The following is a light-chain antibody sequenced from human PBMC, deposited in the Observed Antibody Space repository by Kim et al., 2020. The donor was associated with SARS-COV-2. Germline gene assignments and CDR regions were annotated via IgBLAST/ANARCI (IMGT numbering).Light chain of an antibody. J-gene: IGLJ7*01. CDR1: SLRSYY. CDR2: GKN. V-gene: IGLV3-19*01. CDR3: NSRDSSRNHAV. Sequence: ALGQTVRITCQGDSLRSYYASWYQQKPGQAPVLVIYGKNNRPSGIPDLFSGSSSGNTASLTITGAQAEDEADYYCNSRDSSRNHAVFGGGTQLTVL.